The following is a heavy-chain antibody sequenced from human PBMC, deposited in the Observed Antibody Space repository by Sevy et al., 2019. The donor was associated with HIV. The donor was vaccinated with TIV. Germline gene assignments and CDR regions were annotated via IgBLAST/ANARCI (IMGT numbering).Heavy chain of an antibody. CDR2: IKSKTDGGTG. CDR1: GFTFTNTW. Sequence: GGSLRLSFAASGFTFTNTWMSWVRQAPGKGLEWVGRIKSKTDGGTGDYAAPVKGRFSISRDDSKNTLYLQMNSLKTEDTAVYYCTTGDPYNRYGYMRPYFFDYWGQGTLVTVSS. D-gene: IGHD5-18*01. CDR3: TTGDPYNRYGYMRPYFFDY. J-gene: IGHJ4*02. V-gene: IGHV3-15*01.